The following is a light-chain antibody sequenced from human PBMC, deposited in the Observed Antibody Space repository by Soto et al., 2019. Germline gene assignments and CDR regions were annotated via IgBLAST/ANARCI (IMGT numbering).Light chain of an antibody. J-gene: IGKJ1*01. V-gene: IGKV1-5*01. CDR3: QQYDTYSWT. CDR2: DAS. CDR1: QTISSW. Sequence: DIQMTQSPSTVSGSVGDRVTIPFRASQTISSWLAWYQQKPGKAPKILIYDASSLGSGVPSRFSGSAAGTEFTLTISSLQPDDFATYYCQQYDTYSWTFGRGTKVDIK.